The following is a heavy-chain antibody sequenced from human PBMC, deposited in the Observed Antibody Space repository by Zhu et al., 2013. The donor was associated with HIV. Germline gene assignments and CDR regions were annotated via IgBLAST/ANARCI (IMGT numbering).Heavy chain of an antibody. CDR3: ARVWAGRASPQAMPEDY. CDR1: GYTFTGYY. Sequence: QVQLVQSGAEVKKPGASVKVSCKASGYTFTGYYMHWVRQAPGQGLEWMGWINPNSGGTNYAQKFQGRVTMTRDTSISTAYMELSRLRSDDTAVYYCARVWAGRASPQAMPEDYWGQGTLVTVSS. CDR2: INPNSGGT. J-gene: IGHJ4*02. D-gene: IGHD3-16*01. V-gene: IGHV1-2*02.